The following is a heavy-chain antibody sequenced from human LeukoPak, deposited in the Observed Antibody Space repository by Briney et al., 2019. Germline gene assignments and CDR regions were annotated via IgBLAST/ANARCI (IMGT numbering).Heavy chain of an antibody. D-gene: IGHD3-10*01. CDR3: ARDGITMVRGVNYFDY. Sequence: GGSLRLSCAASGFTFSSYEMNWVRQAPGKGLEWVSYISSSGSTIYYADSVKGRFTISRDNAKNSLYLQMNSLRAEDTAVYYCARDGITMVRGVNYFDYWGQGTLVTVSS. J-gene: IGHJ4*02. CDR2: ISSSGSTI. V-gene: IGHV3-48*03. CDR1: GFTFSSYE.